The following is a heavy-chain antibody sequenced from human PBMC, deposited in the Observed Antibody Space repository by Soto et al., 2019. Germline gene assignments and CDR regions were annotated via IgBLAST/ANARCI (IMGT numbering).Heavy chain of an antibody. CDR1: GGTFNNYP. V-gene: IGHV1-69*13. J-gene: IGHJ6*02. CDR2: SIPIFGTA. D-gene: IGHD5-12*01. Sequence: SVKVSCKASGGTFNNYPITWVRQAPGEGLEWMGGSIPIFGTANYAQKFQGRVTISVDESTSTAYMELSSLRSEDTAVYYCARGRGYSGDDHYYYFDMDVWGHGTTVTVSS. CDR3: ARGRGYSGDDHYYYFDMDV.